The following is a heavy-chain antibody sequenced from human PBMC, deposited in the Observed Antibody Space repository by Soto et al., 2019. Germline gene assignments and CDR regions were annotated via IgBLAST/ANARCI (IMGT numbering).Heavy chain of an antibody. CDR1: GGSINSTDYS. V-gene: IGHV4-39*01. CDR3: ARYSSTWGWFDP. CDR2: IFYSGTS. D-gene: IGHD2-2*01. Sequence: PSETLSLTCTVSGGSINSTDYSWGWIRQPPGKRLEWIGSIFYSGTSYYNPSLKSRVTISVDTSKNQFSLKLSSVTAADTAIYYCARYSSTWGWFDPWGQGTLVTVSS. J-gene: IGHJ5*02.